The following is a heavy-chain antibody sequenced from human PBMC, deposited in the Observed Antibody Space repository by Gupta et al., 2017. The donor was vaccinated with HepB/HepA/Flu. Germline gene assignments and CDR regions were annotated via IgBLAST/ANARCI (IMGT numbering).Heavy chain of an antibody. CDR3: ARDHLPDS. V-gene: IGHV3-48*02. CDR2: ISSDRSTT. CDR1: GFTLRSFS. Sequence: EVPVVESGGGLVQLGGSLRLSCAASGFTLRSFSMNWVRQAPGKGLEWISYISSDRSTTYYGDSVKGRFTISRDISKSSVFLQMHSLRDEDTAVYYCARDHLPDSWGRGTMVTVSS. J-gene: IGHJ4*02.